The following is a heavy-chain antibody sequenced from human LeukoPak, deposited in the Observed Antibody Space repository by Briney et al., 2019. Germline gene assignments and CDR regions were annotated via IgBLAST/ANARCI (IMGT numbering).Heavy chain of an antibody. CDR2: IYSGGST. CDR1: GFTVSSNY. D-gene: IGHD6-13*01. Sequence: SGGSLRLSCAASGFTVSSNYMSWVRQAPGKGLEWVSVIYSGGSTYYADSVKGRFTISRDNSKNTLYLQMNSLRAEDTAVYYCARVDAQGIAAAAPLVYYGMDVWGQGTTVTVSS. CDR3: ARVDAQGIAAAAPLVYYGMDV. J-gene: IGHJ6*02. V-gene: IGHV3-53*01.